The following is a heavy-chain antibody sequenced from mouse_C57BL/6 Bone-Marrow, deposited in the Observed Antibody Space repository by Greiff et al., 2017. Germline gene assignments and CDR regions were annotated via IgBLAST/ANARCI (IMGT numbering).Heavy chain of an antibody. D-gene: IGHD3-2*02. CDR1: GYTFTSYW. CDR3: AHSSGYCFDY. CDR2: IHPNSGST. Sequence: QVQLQQPGAELVKPGASVKLSCKASGYTFTSYWMHWVKQRPGQGLEWIGMIHPNSGSTNYNEKFKSKATLTVDKASSTAYMQLSRLTSEDSAVYYCAHSSGYCFDYWGQGTSLTVSS. V-gene: IGHV1-64*01. J-gene: IGHJ2*03.